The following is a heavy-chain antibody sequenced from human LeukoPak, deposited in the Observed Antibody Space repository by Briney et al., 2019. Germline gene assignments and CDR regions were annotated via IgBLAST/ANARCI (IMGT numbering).Heavy chain of an antibody. D-gene: IGHD3-10*01. Sequence: SETLSLTCTVSGGSISSSSYYWGWIRQPPGKGLEWIGSIYYSGSTYYNPSLKSRVTISVDTSKNQFSLKLSSVTAAGTAVYYCARPQREYYYGSGSPPGYYFDYWGQGTLVTVSS. CDR2: IYYSGST. V-gene: IGHV4-39*07. CDR1: GGSISSSSYY. J-gene: IGHJ4*02. CDR3: ARPQREYYYGSGSPPGYYFDY.